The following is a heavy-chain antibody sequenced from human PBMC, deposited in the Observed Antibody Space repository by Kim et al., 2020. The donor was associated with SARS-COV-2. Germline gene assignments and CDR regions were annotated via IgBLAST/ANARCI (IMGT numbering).Heavy chain of an antibody. J-gene: IGHJ4*02. CDR3: ARKGRGLYYFDY. Sequence: SETMSLTCTVYGGSISDYYWSWIRQYPGKGLEWIGFIYHRVSKNYNPSLRSRVTISLDTFKNQFSLKLSSVTVADTAVYLSARKGRGLYYFDYSGQGTL. V-gene: IGHV4-59*08. D-gene: IGHD3-10*01. CDR1: GGSISDYY. CDR2: IYHRVSK.